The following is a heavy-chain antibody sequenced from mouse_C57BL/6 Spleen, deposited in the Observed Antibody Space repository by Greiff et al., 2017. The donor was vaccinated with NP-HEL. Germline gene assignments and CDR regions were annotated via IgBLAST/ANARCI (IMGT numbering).Heavy chain of an antibody. J-gene: IGHJ4*01. V-gene: IGHV5-9-1*02. D-gene: IGHD2-3*01. CDR1: GFTFSSYA. Sequence: EVKVVESGEGLVKPGGSLKLSCAASGFTFSSYAMSWVRQTPEKRLEWVAYISSGGDYIYYADNVKGRFTISTDNARNTLYLQMSSLKSEDTAMYYCTRDDGYYAMDYWGQGTSVTVSS. CDR3: TRDDGYYAMDY. CDR2: ISSGGDYI.